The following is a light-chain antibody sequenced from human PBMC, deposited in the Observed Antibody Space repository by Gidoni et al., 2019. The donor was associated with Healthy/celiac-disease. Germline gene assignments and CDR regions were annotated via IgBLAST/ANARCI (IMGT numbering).Light chain of an antibody. CDR3: QQYGSSPLT. J-gene: IGKJ4*01. CDR2: GAS. Sequence: EIVLTQSPGTLSLSPGERATLSCRASPSVSSSYLAWYQQKPGQAPRLLIYGASSRATGIPDRFSGSGSGTDFTLTISRREPEDFAVYYCQQYGSSPLTFGGGTKVEIK. CDR1: PSVSSSY. V-gene: IGKV3-20*01.